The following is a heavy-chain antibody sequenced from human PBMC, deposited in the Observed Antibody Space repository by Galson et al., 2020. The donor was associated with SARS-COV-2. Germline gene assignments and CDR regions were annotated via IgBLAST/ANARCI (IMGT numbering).Heavy chain of an antibody. CDR2: VYFQGST. V-gene: IGHV4-61*08. CDR1: GGSVRSGGYY. CDR3: ARAPFMIFGGISHFYL. D-gene: IGHD3-3*01. Sequence: SETLSLTCTVSGGSVRSGGYYWNWIRQPPGKGLEWIGYVYFQGSTNSNPSLKSRATISVDTSKNQLSLKLSSVTAADTAVYYCARAPFMIFGGISHFYLWGRGTLVTVSS. J-gene: IGHJ2*01.